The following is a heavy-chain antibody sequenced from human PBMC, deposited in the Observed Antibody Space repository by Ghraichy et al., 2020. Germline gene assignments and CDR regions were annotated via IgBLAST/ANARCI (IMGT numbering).Heavy chain of an antibody. Sequence: SQTLSLTCTVSGGSISSYYWSWIRQPPGKGLEWIGYIYYSGSTNYNPSLKSRVTILVDTSKNQFSLKLSSVTAADTAVYYCARSPEQWLVLRFDPWGQGTLVTVSS. D-gene: IGHD6-19*01. CDR1: GGSISSYY. V-gene: IGHV4-59*01. J-gene: IGHJ5*02. CDR2: IYYSGST. CDR3: ARSPEQWLVLRFDP.